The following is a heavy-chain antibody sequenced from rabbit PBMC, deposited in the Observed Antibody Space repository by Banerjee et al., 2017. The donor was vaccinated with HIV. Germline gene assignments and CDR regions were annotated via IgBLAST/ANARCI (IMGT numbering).Heavy chain of an antibody. V-gene: IGHV1S45*01. CDR1: GFSFSNRYV. CDR2: INTSSGST. Sequence: QEQLEESGGGLVKPEGSLTLTCKASGFSFSNRYVMCWVRQAPGKGLEWIACINTSSGSTYYASWAKGRFTISKTSSTTVTLQMTSLTAADTATYFCARDLAGGSGWNFNLWGPGTLVTVS. D-gene: IGHD8-1*01. CDR3: ARDLAGGSGWNFNL. J-gene: IGHJ4*01.